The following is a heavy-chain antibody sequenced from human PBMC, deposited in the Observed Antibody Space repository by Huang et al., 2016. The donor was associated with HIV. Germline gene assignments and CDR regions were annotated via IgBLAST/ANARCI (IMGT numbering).Heavy chain of an antibody. D-gene: IGHD3-16*01. CDR3: AMSLRYQYDSRSYWGRYFDY. Sequence: QVQLEQSGPVVRKPGSSVKVSCQASGGSFSDQIFSWVRHDPGQRFEWMGGIITRFREPAYAQECKGRVTLTADESTATIYMELNSLTSEDTAVYYCAMSLRYQYDSRSYWGRYFDYWGQGTLVTVSS. V-gene: IGHV1-69*19. J-gene: IGHJ4*02. CDR2: IITRFREP. CDR1: GGSFSDQI.